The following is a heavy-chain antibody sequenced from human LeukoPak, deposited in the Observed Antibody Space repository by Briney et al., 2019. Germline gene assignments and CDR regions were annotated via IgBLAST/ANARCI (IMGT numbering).Heavy chain of an antibody. J-gene: IGHJ4*02. CDR3: AGHPRDGYIEY. V-gene: IGHV4-39*07. Sequence: SETLSLTCTVSGYSISSGSYYWAWIRQPPGKGLEWIGSIYYSGSTYSNPSLKSRVTISVDTSKNQFSLKLSSVTAADTAVYYCAGHPRDGYIEYWGQGTLVTVSS. D-gene: IGHD5-24*01. CDR2: IYYSGST. CDR1: GYSISSGSYY.